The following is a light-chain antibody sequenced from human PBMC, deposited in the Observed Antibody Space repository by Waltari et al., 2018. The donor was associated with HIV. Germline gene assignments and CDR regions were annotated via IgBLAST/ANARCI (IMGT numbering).Light chain of an antibody. CDR3: QQYNNWPPWT. CDR2: GAS. Sequence: EIVMTQSPATLSVSPGERVTLSCRASQSITTKLAWYQQTPGQAPRLLNYGASTRAPGIPDRFSGSGSGTEFTLTISSLQSEDFAIYYCQQYNNWPPWTFGQGTKVEI. V-gene: IGKV3-15*01. J-gene: IGKJ1*01. CDR1: QSITTK.